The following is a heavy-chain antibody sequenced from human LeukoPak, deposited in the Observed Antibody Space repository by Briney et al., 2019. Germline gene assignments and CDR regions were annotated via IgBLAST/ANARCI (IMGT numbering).Heavy chain of an antibody. CDR2: ISTSGGST. D-gene: IGHD6-13*01. CDR1: EFTFGSYA. Sequence: GGSLRLSCAASEFTFGSYAMQWVRQAPEKGLEWVSGISTSGGSTWYSDSVKGRFTISRDNSKNTLYLQMNSLRAEDTAVYYCARDWPSEWQQLPDYDAVDIWGQGTMVTVSS. J-gene: IGHJ3*02. CDR3: ARDWPSEWQQLPDYDAVDI. V-gene: IGHV3-23*01.